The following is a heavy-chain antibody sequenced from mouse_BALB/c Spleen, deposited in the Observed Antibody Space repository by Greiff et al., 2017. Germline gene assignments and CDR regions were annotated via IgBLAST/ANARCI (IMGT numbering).Heavy chain of an antibody. D-gene: IGHD2-1*01. J-gene: IGHJ1*01. V-gene: IGHV5-17*02. CDR3: ARDYGIYVNYWYFDV. CDR2: ISSGSSTI. Sequence: EVKVVESGGGLVQPGGSRKLSCAASGFTFSSFGMHWVRQAPEKGLEWVAYISSGSSTIYYADTVKGRFTISRDNPKNTLFLQMTSLRSEDTAMYYCARDYGIYVNYWYFDVWGAGTTVTVSS. CDR1: GFTFSSFG.